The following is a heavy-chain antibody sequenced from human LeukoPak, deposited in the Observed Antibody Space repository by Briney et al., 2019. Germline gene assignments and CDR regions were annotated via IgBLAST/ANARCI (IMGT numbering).Heavy chain of an antibody. CDR2: INHSGST. Sequence: PETLSLTCAVYGGSFSGYYWSWIRQPPGKGLEWIGEINHSGSTNYNPSLKSRVTISVDTSKNQFSLKLSSVTAADTAVYYCARGRPLIVVVITTRWAFDIWGQGTMVTVSS. CDR3: ARGRPLIVVVITTRWAFDI. CDR1: GGSFSGYY. V-gene: IGHV4-34*01. J-gene: IGHJ3*02. D-gene: IGHD3-22*01.